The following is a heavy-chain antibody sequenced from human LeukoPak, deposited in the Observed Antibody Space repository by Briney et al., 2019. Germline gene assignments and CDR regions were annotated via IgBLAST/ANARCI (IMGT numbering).Heavy chain of an antibody. CDR3: ASGEYYGSGSYWDPYYFDY. J-gene: IGHJ4*02. Sequence: GGSLRLSCAASGFTFSSYWVTWVRQAPGKGLEWVANIKQDGSEKYNVDSVKGRFTISRDNAKRSLYLQMNSLRAEDTAVYYCASGEYYGSGSYWDPYYFDYWGQGTLVTVSS. D-gene: IGHD3-10*01. V-gene: IGHV3-7*03. CDR1: GFTFSSYW. CDR2: IKQDGSEK.